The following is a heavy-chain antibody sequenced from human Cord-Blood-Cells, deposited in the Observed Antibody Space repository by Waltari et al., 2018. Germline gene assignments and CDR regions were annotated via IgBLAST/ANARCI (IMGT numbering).Heavy chain of an antibody. Sequence: QVQLVESGGGVVQPGRSLRLSCAASGFTFSSYAMHWVRQAPGKGLEWVAVISYDGSNKDYADPVKGRFTIAREKPQNTLYVQMTILRAEDTAVYYCASFQPPWGQLGFFDYWGRGTLVTVSS. CDR2: ISYDGSNK. J-gene: IGHJ4*02. V-gene: IGHV3-30-3*01. CDR1: GFTFSSYA. CDR3: ASFQPPWGQLGFFDY. D-gene: IGHD6-6*01.